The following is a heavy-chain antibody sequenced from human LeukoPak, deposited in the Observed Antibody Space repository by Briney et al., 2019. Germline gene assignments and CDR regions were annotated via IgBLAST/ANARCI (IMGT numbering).Heavy chain of an antibody. CDR1: GYSFTNYW. CDR2: IYPGDSDT. V-gene: IGHV5-51*01. Sequence: GESLKISCKGSGYSFTNYWIGWVRQMPGKGLEWMGIIYPGDSDTRYSPSFQGQVTISADKSISTAYLQWSSLKASDTAMYYCARHSRIAARPGYFDYWGQGTLVTVSS. CDR3: ARHSRIAARPGYFDY. D-gene: IGHD6-6*01. J-gene: IGHJ4*02.